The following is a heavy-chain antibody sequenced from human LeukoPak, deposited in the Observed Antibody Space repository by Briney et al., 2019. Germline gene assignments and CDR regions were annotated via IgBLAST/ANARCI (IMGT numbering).Heavy chain of an antibody. D-gene: IGHD3-22*01. CDR2: ISSSGSTI. Sequence: GGSLRLSCAASGFIFSDYYMSWIRQAPGKGLEWVSYISSSGSTIYYADSVKGRFTISRDNAKKSLYLQMNSLRVEDTAVYYCARSRYYYDSSGYYHFDYWGQGTPVTVSS. V-gene: IGHV3-11*04. CDR1: GFIFSDYY. J-gene: IGHJ4*02. CDR3: ARSRYYYDSSGYYHFDY.